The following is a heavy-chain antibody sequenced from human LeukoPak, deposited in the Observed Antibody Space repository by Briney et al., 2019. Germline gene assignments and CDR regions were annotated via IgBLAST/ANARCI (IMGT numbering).Heavy chain of an antibody. CDR2: INAGNGNT. V-gene: IGHV1-3*01. Sequence: GASVTVSCKASGYTFTSYAMHWVRQAPGQRLEWMGWINAGNGNTKYSQKFQGRVTITRDTSASTAYMELSSLRSEDTAVYYCARARVDCSSTSCYFYYYGMDVWGQGTTVTVSS. CDR1: GYTFTSYA. J-gene: IGHJ6*02. D-gene: IGHD2-2*01. CDR3: ARARVDCSSTSCYFYYYGMDV.